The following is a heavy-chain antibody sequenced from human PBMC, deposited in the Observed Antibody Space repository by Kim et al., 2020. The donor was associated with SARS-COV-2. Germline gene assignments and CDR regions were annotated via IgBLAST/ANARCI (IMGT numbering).Heavy chain of an antibody. J-gene: IGHJ4*02. V-gene: IGHV3-48*02. CDR2: STI. CDR3: ARVRGGANDY. Sequence: STIYYADSVKGRFTISSDNAKNSLSLQMNSLRDEDTAVYYCARVRGGANDYWGQGTLVTVSS. D-gene: IGHD3-16*01.